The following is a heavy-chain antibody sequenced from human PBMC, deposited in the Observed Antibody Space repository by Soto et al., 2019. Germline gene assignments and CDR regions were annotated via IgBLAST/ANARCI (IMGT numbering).Heavy chain of an antibody. Sequence: SVKVSCKASGGTFSSYAISWVRQAPGQGLEWMGGIIPIFGTANYAQKFQGRVTITADESTSTAYMELSSLRSEDTAVYYCARGTDFWSGSVGPRDAFDIWGQGTMVTVSS. CDR1: GGTFSSYA. D-gene: IGHD3-3*01. CDR2: IIPIFGTA. V-gene: IGHV1-69*13. J-gene: IGHJ3*02. CDR3: ARGTDFWSGSVGPRDAFDI.